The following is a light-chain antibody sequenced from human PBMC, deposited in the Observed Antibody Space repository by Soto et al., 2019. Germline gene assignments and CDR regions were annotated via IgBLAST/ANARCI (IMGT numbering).Light chain of an antibody. J-gene: IGKJ3*01. CDR2: GAS. Sequence: IPLTQYPSSLSASVGDRVTITCRASQGLINYLAWYQQKPVKAPTLLIYGASTLQSGVPSRFGGSGSGTDFTLTVSSLQTEDFATYYCQQRLMYPPTFGPGTKVDIK. CDR3: QQRLMYPPT. CDR1: QGLINY. V-gene: IGKV1-9*01.